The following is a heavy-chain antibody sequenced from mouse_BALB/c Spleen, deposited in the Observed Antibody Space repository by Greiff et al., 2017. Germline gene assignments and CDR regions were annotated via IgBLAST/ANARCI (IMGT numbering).Heavy chain of an antibody. CDR3: ARGSRYERDAMDY. Sequence: EVQLVESGGGLVQPGGSRKLSCAASGFTFSSFGMHWVRQAPEKGLEWVAYISSGSSTIYYADTVKGRFTISRDNPKNTLFLQMTSLRSEDTAMYYCARGSRYERDAMDYWGQGTSVTVSS. J-gene: IGHJ4*01. CDR2: ISSGSSTI. CDR1: GFTFSSFG. D-gene: IGHD2-14*01. V-gene: IGHV5-17*02.